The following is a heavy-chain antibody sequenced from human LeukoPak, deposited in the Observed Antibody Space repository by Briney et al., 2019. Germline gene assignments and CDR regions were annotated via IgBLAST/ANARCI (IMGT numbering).Heavy chain of an antibody. J-gene: IGHJ6*02. CDR3: AKATGYYYYYGMDV. V-gene: IGHV3-23*01. CDR2: ISGSGGST. Sequence: GGSLRLSCAASGFTFSSYAMSWVRQAPGKGLEWVSAISGSGGSTYYADSVKGRFTISRDNSKNTLNLQMNSLRAEDTALYYCAKATGYYYYYGMDVWGQGTTVTVSS. D-gene: IGHD3-9*01. CDR1: GFTFSSYA.